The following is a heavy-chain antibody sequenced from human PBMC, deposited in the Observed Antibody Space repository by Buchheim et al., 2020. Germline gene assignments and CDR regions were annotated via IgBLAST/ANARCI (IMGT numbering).Heavy chain of an antibody. CDR1: GGSFSGYY. CDR2: INHSGST. V-gene: IGHV4-34*01. CDR3: ARGPDILTGNRWFDP. Sequence: QVQLQQWGAGLLKPSETLSLTCAVYGGSFSGYYWSWIRQPPGKGLEWIGEINHSGSTNYNPSLKSRVTISVDTSKHQFSLKLSSVTAADTAVYYCARGPDILTGNRWFDPWGQGTL. D-gene: IGHD3-9*01. J-gene: IGHJ5*02.